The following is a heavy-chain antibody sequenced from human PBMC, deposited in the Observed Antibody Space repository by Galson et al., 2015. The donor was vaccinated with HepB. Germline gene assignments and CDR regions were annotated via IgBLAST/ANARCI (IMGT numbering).Heavy chain of an antibody. V-gene: IGHV1-18*04. CDR1: GYTFTSYG. J-gene: IGHJ1*01. CDR3: ARVKVVVGVAEYFQH. CDR2: ISAYNGNT. D-gene: IGHD2-21*01. Sequence: SVKASCKASGYTFTSYGISWVRQAPGQGLEWMGWISAYNGNTNNAQKLQGRVTMTTDTSTSTAYMELRSLRSDDTAVYYCARVKVVVGVAEYFQHWGQGTLVTVSS.